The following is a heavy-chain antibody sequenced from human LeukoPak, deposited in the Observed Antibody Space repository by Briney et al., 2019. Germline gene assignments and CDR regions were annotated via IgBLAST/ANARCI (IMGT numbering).Heavy chain of an antibody. CDR2: IYYTGSS. CDR3: VRALVGATRGFDY. D-gene: IGHD1-26*01. J-gene: IGHJ4*02. Sequence: PETLSLTCTVSGGSTSSYYWSWIRQSPGEGLEWMGYIYYTGSSNYNPSLKSRVTISLHTSKNQFSLKLSSVTAADTAVYSCVRALVGATRGFDYWGQGTLVTVSS. CDR1: GGSTSSYY. V-gene: IGHV4-59*01.